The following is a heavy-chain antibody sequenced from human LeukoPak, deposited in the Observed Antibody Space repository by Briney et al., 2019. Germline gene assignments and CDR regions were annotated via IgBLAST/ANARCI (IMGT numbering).Heavy chain of an antibody. CDR3: ARGGGYYYYMDV. V-gene: IGHV4-59*08. CDR2: IYYSGST. J-gene: IGHJ6*03. CDR1: GGSISSYY. Sequence: SETLSLTCTVSGGSISSYYWSWIRQPPGKGLGWIGYIYYSGSTNYNPSLKSRVTISVDTSKNQFSLKLSSVTAADTAVYYCARGGGYYYYMDVWGKGTMVTVSS. D-gene: IGHD3-10*01.